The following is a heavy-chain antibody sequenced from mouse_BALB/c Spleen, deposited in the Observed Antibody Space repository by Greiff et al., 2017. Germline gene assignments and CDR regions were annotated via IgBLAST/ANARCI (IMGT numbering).Heavy chain of an antibody. J-gene: IGHJ2*01. D-gene: IGHD2-3*01. CDR3: AREGDGYYRRDFDY. Sequence: EVKLMESGGGLVKPGGSLKLSCAASGFTFSSYAMSWVRQTPEKRLEWVASISSGGSTYYPDSVKGRFTISRDNARNILYLQMSSRRSEDTAMYYGAREGDGYYRRDFDYWGQGTTLTVSS. V-gene: IGHV5-6-5*01. CDR2: ISSGGST. CDR1: GFTFSSYA.